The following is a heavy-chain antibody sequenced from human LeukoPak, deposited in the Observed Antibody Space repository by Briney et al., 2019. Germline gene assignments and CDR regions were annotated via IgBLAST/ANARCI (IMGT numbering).Heavy chain of an antibody. J-gene: IGHJ4*02. CDR1: GYTFTNYH. D-gene: IGHD2-21*02. Sequence: GASVKVSCKASGYTFTNYHLHWVRQAPGQGLEWMGIINPNGGSTNYAQKFQGGVTLTRDTSTSTVYMELSGLRSDDTAMYYCARGTYCGGDCSSLGGNYYFDYWGQGTLVTVSS. CDR3: ARGTYCGGDCSSLGGNYYFDY. V-gene: IGHV1-46*01. CDR2: INPNGGST.